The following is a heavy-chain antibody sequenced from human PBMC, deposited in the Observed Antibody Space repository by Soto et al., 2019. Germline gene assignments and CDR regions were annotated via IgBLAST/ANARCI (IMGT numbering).Heavy chain of an antibody. Sequence: EVQLVESGGGLVQPGRSLRLSCAASGFTFDDYAMHWVRQAPGKGLEWVSGISWNSGSIGYADSVKGRFTISRDNAKNSLYLQMNSLRAEDTALYYCAKDIGGNVYDAFDIWGQGTMVTVSS. D-gene: IGHD2-15*01. V-gene: IGHV3-9*01. CDR3: AKDIGGNVYDAFDI. J-gene: IGHJ3*02. CDR2: ISWNSGSI. CDR1: GFTFDDYA.